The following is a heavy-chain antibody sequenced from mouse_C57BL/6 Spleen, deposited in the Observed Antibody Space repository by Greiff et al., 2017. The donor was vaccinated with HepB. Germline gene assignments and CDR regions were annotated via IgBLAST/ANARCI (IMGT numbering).Heavy chain of an antibody. CDR3: ARDYYGSSAWFAY. J-gene: IGHJ3*01. CDR2: ISSGSSTI. Sequence: EVKLMESGGGLVKPGGSLKLSCAASGFTFSDYGMHWVRQAPEKGLEWVAYISSGSSTIYYADTVKGRFTISRDNAKNTLFLQMTSLRSEDTAMYDCARDYYGSSAWFAYWGQGTLVTVSA. V-gene: IGHV5-17*01. CDR1: GFTFSDYG. D-gene: IGHD1-1*01.